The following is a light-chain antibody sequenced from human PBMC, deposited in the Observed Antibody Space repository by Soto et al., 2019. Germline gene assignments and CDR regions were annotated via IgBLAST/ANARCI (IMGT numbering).Light chain of an antibody. V-gene: IGKV1-39*01. CDR2: GAS. Sequence: DIELTQSPSSLSASVGDRVTITCRASQSISTYLNWYQQKGGKAPKLLIHGASSLLSVVPLRFSATGSGTDFSLTIMSLQPEDFATYYCQQSYSTLLSFGGGTKVDIK. CDR1: QSISTY. J-gene: IGKJ4*01. CDR3: QQSYSTLLS.